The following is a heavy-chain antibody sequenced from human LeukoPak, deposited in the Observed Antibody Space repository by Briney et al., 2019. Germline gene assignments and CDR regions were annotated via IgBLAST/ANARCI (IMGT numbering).Heavy chain of an antibody. J-gene: IGHJ6*02. V-gene: IGHV3-64D*06. CDR1: GFTFSSYS. Sequence: GGSLRLSCAASGFTFSSYSMNWVRQAPGKELELVSVAHGNGGNTHYADFVEGRFSISRDYSKNTLYLQLSSLRVEDTAVYYCVRDNYGMDVWGQGTTVTVSS. CDR3: VRDNYGMDV. CDR2: AHGNGGNT. D-gene: IGHD2-15*01.